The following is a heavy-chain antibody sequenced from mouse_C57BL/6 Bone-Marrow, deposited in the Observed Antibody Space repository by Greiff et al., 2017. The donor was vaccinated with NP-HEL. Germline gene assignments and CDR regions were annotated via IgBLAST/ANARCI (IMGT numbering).Heavy chain of an antibody. CDR3: TTWGGYYYGSEAY. CDR1: GFNIKDDY. CDR2: IDPENGDT. Sequence: EVQLQQSGAELVRPGASVKLSCTASGFNIKDDYMHWVKQRPEQGLEWIGWIDPENGDTEYASKFQGKATITADTSSNTAYPQLSSLTSEDTAVYYCTTWGGYYYGSEAYWGQGTLVTVSA. V-gene: IGHV14-4*01. J-gene: IGHJ3*01. D-gene: IGHD1-1*01.